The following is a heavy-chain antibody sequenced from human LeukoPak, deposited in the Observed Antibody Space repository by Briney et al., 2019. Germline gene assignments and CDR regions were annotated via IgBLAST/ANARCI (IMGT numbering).Heavy chain of an antibody. V-gene: IGHV4-59*01. J-gene: IGHJ6*03. CDR3: ASQIIRSTPYYYYYMDV. Sequence: SETLSLTCTVSGGSISSYYWSWIRQPPGKGLEWIGYIYYSGSTNYNPSLKSRVTISVDTSKNQFSLKLSSVTAADTAVYYCASQIIRSTPYYYYYMDVWGKGTTVTVSS. D-gene: IGHD4-17*01. CDR1: GGSISSYY. CDR2: IYYSGST.